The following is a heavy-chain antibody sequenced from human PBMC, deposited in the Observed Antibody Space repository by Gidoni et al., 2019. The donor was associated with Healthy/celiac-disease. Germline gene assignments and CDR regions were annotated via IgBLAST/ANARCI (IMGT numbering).Heavy chain of an antibody. CDR1: GGSISSYY. V-gene: IGHV4-59*01. CDR3: AREFKDSSGYYYVDY. J-gene: IGHJ4*02. Sequence: QVQLQESGPGLVKPSETLSLTCTVSGGSISSYYWSWIRQPPGKGLEWIGYIYYSGSTNYNPSLKSRVTISVDTSKNQFSLKLSSVTAADTAVYYCAREFKDSSGYYYVDYWGQGTLVTVSS. D-gene: IGHD3-22*01. CDR2: IYYSGST.